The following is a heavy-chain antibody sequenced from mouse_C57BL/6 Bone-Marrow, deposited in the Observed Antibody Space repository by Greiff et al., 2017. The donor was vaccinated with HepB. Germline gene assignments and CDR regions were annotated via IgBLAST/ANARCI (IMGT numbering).Heavy chain of an antibody. CDR1: GFNIKDDY. CDR2: IDPENGDT. D-gene: IGHD1-1*01. Sequence: DVQLQESGAELVRPGASVKLSCTASGFNIKDDYMHWVKQRPEQGLEWIGWIDPENGDTEYASKFQGKATITADTSSNTAYLQLSSLTSEDTAVYYCTSTYYYGSTFDYWGQGTTLTVSS. CDR3: TSTYYYGSTFDY. V-gene: IGHV14-4*01. J-gene: IGHJ2*01.